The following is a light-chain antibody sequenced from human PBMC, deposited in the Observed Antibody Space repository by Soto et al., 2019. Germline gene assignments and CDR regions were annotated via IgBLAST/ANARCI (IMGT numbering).Light chain of an antibody. CDR3: SSYRSSSTLVV. CDR2: EVS. Sequence: QSALTQPASVSGSPGQSITISCTGSSTDVGAYNYVSWYQQHPGKAPKLMIYEVSNRPSGVSNRFSGSKSGNTASLTISGLQAEDEADYHCSSYRSSSTLVVFGGGTKLTVL. V-gene: IGLV2-14*01. CDR1: STDVGAYNY. J-gene: IGLJ2*01.